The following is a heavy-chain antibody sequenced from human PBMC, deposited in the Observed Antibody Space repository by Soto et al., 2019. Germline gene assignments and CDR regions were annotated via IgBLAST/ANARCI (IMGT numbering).Heavy chain of an antibody. CDR1: GGSISSYY. D-gene: IGHD2-21*02. J-gene: IGHJ6*02. CDR2: IYYSGST. CDR3: ARVYRHIVVVTARSLRGGGMDV. V-gene: IGHV4-59*01. Sequence: SETLSLTCTVSGGSISSYYWSWIRQPPGKGLEWIGYIYYSGSTNYNPSLKSRVTISVDTSKNQFSLKLSSVTAADTAVYYCARVYRHIVVVTARSLRGGGMDVGGQGTRVTVS.